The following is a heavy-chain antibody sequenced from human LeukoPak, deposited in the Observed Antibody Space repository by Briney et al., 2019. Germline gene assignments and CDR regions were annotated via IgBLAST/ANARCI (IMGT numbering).Heavy chain of an antibody. V-gene: IGHV3-49*03. J-gene: IGHJ4*02. CDR3: TRNPLGGAARLPYFDY. D-gene: IGHD6-6*01. CDR2: IRSKAYGGTT. CDR1: GFTFGDYA. Sequence: GGSLRLSCTASGFTFGDYAMSWFRQAPGKGLEWVGFIRSKAYGGTTEYAASVKGRFTISRDDSKSIAYLQMNSLKTEDTAVYYCTRNPLGGAARLPYFDYWGQGTLVTVSS.